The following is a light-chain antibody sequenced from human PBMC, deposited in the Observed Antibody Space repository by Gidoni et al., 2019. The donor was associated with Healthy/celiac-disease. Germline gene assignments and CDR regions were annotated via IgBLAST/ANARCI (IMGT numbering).Light chain of an antibody. CDR2: GAS. CDR1: QSVSSSY. V-gene: IGKV3-20*01. Sequence: EIVLTQSPGTLSLSPGERATLSCRASQSVSSSYLAWYQQKPGQAPRLLIYGASSRDTSIPDRFSGSGSGTDFTLTISRLEPEDFAVYYCQQYGSSPPITFGQGTRLEIK. J-gene: IGKJ5*01. CDR3: QQYGSSPPIT.